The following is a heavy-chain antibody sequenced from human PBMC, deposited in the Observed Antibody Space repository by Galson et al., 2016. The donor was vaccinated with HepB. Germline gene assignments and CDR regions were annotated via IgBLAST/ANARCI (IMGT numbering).Heavy chain of an antibody. D-gene: IGHD2-2*01. CDR1: GFTFSIYA. CDR3: ARRRLPAAIAIPPDY. Sequence: SLRLSCAASGFTFSIYAMHWVRQAPGKGLEWVAVISADGITKYYTDSVKGRFTISRDNSKNTLFLQMDSLGAEDTAVYYCARRRLPAAIAIPPDYWGQGTLVTVSA. CDR2: ISADGITK. J-gene: IGHJ4*02. V-gene: IGHV3-30*04.